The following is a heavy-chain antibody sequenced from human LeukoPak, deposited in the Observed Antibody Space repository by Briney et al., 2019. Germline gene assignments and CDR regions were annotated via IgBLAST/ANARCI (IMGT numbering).Heavy chain of an antibody. Sequence: PGGSLRLSCAASGFTFSDYYMSWVRQAPGKGLEWVANIKQDGSEKYYVDSVKGRFTISRDNAKNSLYLQMNSLRAEDTAVYYCARDRSWAAAAPANLWGQGTLVTVSS. CDR1: GFTFSDYY. J-gene: IGHJ5*02. V-gene: IGHV3-7*01. D-gene: IGHD6-13*01. CDR3: ARDRSWAAAAPANL. CDR2: IKQDGSEK.